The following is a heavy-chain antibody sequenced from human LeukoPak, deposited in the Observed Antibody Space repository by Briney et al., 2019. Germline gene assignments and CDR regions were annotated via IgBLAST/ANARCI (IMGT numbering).Heavy chain of an antibody. CDR3: ARMRRSDFDY. V-gene: IGHV4-59*01. CDR1: GGSLSSYY. CDR2: IYYSGST. Sequence: PSETLSLTCTVSGGSLSSYYWSWIRQPPGKGLEWIGYIYYSGSTNYNPSLKSRVTISVDTSKNQFSLKLSSVTAADTAVYYCARMRRSDFDYWGQGTLVTVSS. J-gene: IGHJ4*02.